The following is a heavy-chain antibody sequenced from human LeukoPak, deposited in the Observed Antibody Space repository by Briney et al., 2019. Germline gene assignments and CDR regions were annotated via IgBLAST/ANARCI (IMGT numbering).Heavy chain of an antibody. CDR1: GFTFSSYE. J-gene: IGHJ4*02. CDR2: ISSSGSTI. V-gene: IGHV3-48*03. Sequence: GGSLRLSCAASGFTFSSYEMNWVRQAPGKGLEWVSYISSSGSTIYYADSVKGRFTISRDNGKSSLYLQMNSLRAEDTAVYYCARGVYDSTGYYQYWGQGTLVTVSS. D-gene: IGHD3-22*01. CDR3: ARGVYDSTGYYQY.